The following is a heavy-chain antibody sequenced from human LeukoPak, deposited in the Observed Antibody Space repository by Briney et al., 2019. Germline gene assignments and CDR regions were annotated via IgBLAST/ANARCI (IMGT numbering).Heavy chain of an antibody. CDR3: ARPYYYDSRIDP. V-gene: IGHV4-30-4*01. J-gene: IGHJ5*02. CDR1: GGSISRGDYY. CDR2: VYYSGST. Sequence: SQTLSLTCTVSGGSISRGDYYWSWIRQPPGKALEWIGYVYYSGSTYYHPSLKSRATISVDTSKNQFSLKLSSVTAADTAVYYCARPYYYDSRIDPWGQGTLVTVSS. D-gene: IGHD3-22*01.